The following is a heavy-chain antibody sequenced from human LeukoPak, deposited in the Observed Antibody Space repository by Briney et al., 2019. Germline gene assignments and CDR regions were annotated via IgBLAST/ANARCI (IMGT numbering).Heavy chain of an antibody. V-gene: IGHV3-33*08. CDR1: GFTFSSYG. J-gene: IGHJ6*02. CDR3: ARVLLPLYGMDV. Sequence: GGSLRLSCAASGFTFSSYGMHWDRQAPGKGLEWVAVIWCDGSNKYYADSVKGRFTISRDNSKNTLYLQMNSLRAEDTAVYYCARVLLPLYGMDVWGQGTTVTVSS. D-gene: IGHD3-22*01. CDR2: IWCDGSNK.